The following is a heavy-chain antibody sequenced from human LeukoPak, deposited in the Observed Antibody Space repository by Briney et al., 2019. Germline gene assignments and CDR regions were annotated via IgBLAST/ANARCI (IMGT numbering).Heavy chain of an antibody. J-gene: IGHJ5*02. CDR3: ARGYSDADP. V-gene: IGHV4-4*07. Sequence: NPSETLSLTCTVSGGSITNYYWSWIRQPAGKALEWIGRIHTRGITNYNPSLKSRVSMSADTSKNQLSLSLKSVTAADTAMYYCARGYSDADPWGQGTLVTISS. CDR2: IHTRGIT. CDR1: GGSITNYY. D-gene: IGHD5-12*01.